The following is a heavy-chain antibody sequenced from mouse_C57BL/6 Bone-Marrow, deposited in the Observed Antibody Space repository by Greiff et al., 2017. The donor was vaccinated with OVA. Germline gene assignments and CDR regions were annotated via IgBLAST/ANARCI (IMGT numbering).Heavy chain of an antibody. V-gene: IGHV1-55*01. CDR2: IYPGSGST. Sequence: VQLQQSGAELVKPGASVKMSCKASGYTFASYWITWVKQRPGQGLEWIGDIYPGSGSTNYNEKFKSKATLTVDTSSSTAYMQLSSLTSEDSAVYYCARERLGYGFAYWGQGTLVTVSA. D-gene: IGHD3-1*01. CDR1: GYTFASYW. J-gene: IGHJ3*01. CDR3: ARERLGYGFAY.